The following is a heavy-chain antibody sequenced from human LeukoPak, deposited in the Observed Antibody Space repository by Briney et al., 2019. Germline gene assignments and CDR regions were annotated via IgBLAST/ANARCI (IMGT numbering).Heavy chain of an antibody. CDR2: INAGNGNT. D-gene: IGHD2-15*01. J-gene: IGHJ6*02. Sequence: ASVKVSCKASGYTFTSYAMHWVRQAPGQRLEWMGWINAGNGNTKYSQKFQGRVTITRDTSASTAYMELSSLRSEDTAVYYCAREYCSGGSCLSRYGMDVWGQGTTVTVSS. CDR1: GYTFTSYA. CDR3: AREYCSGGSCLSRYGMDV. V-gene: IGHV1-3*01.